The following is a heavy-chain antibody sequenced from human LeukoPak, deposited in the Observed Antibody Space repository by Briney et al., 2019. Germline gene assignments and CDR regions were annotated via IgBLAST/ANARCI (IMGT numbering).Heavy chain of an antibody. V-gene: IGHV3-30*02. CDR2: IRHDGSHK. CDR3: ARAYYDTSGYLPFDY. CDR1: GFTFSYYG. Sequence: GGSLRLSCVESGFTFSYYGMHWVRQAPGKGLEWVAFIRHDGSHKYYADSMKGRFTISRDTPKNTLSLQMNGLRAEDTAAYYCARAYYDTSGYLPFDYWGQGTLVAVSS. J-gene: IGHJ4*02. D-gene: IGHD3-22*01.